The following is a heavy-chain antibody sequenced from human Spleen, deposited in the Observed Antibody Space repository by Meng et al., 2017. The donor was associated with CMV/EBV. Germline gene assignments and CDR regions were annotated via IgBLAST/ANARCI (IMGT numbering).Heavy chain of an antibody. CDR2: INPNSGGT. V-gene: IGHV1-2*02. D-gene: IGHD2-2*01. CDR1: GYTFTGYY. J-gene: IGHJ6*02. Sequence: ASVKVSCKASGYTFTGYYMHWVRQAPGQGLEWMGWINPNSGGTNYAQKLQGRVTLTTGTSTNTAYMELRSLRSDDTAVYYCARVEPIVVVPAADVANYYYYGMDVWGQGTTVTVSS. CDR3: ARVEPIVVVPAADVANYYYYGMDV.